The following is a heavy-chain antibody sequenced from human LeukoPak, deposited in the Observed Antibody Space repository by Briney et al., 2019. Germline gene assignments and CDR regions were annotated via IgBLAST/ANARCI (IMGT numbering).Heavy chain of an antibody. V-gene: IGHV1-8*01. CDR3: ARGIWSDHLVAYFLDS. D-gene: IGHD5-12*01. CDR2: MNTNSGNT. CDR1: GYTFTSYD. J-gene: IGHJ4*02. Sequence: ASVKVSCKASGYTFTSYDINWVRQATGQGLEWMGWMNTNSGNTGHAQKFQGRLTMTRDTSTNTAYMELSSLRSEDTAVYYCARGIWSDHLVAYFLDSWGQGTLVTVSS.